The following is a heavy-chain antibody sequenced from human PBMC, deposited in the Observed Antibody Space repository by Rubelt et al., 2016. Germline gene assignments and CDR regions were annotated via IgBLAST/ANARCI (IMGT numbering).Heavy chain of an antibody. J-gene: IGHJ4*02. V-gene: IGHV3-30*04. CDR1: GFTFSSYA. D-gene: IGHD6-6*01. Sequence: QVQLVESGGGVVQPGRSLRLSCAASGFTFSSYAMHWVRQAPGKGLEWVAVISYDGSNKYYADSVKGRFTISRDNSKNTLYLQMNSLRAEDTAVYYCARSSIAARHFDYWDQGTLVTVSS. CDR3: ARSSIAARHFDY. CDR2: ISYDGSNK.